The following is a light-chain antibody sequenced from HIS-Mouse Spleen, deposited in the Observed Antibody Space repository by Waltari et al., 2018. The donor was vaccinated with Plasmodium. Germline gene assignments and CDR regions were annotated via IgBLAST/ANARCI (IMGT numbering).Light chain of an antibody. J-gene: IGLJ2*01. CDR3: QVWDSSTVV. CDR1: NIGRKN. Sequence: SYELTQPLSVSVALGQTARITCGGNNIGRKNVHWYQQKPGQAHVLVIYRDSNRPSGIPERFSGSNSGNTATLTISRAQAGDEADYYCQVWDSSTVVFGGGTKLTVL. CDR2: RDS. V-gene: IGLV3-9*01.